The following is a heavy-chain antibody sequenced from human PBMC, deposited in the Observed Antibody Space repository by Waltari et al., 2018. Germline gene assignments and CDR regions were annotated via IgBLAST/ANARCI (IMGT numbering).Heavy chain of an antibody. Sequence: QVQLQESGPGLVKPSETLSLTCTVSGGSISSYYWSWIRQPPGKGLEWIGYIYYSGSTNYNPSLKSRVTISVDTSKNQFSLKLSSVTAADTAVYYCARDQGYGDLDYWGQGTLVTVSS. D-gene: IGHD4-17*01. V-gene: IGHV4-59*01. J-gene: IGHJ4*02. CDR2: IYYSGST. CDR3: ARDQGYGDLDY. CDR1: GGSISSYY.